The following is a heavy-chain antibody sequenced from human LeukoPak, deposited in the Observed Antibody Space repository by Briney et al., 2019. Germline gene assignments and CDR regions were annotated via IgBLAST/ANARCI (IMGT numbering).Heavy chain of an antibody. D-gene: IGHD3-9*01. CDR2: IIPILGIA. CDR1: GGTFSSYA. J-gene: IGHJ4*02. CDR3: TTAPYYDILTGYFDY. V-gene: IGHV1-69*04. Sequence: ASVKVSCEASGGTFSSYAISWVRPAPGQGLEWMGRIIPILGIANYAQKFQGRVTITADKSTSTAYMELSSLRSEDTAVYYCTTAPYYDILTGYFDYWGQGTLVTVSS.